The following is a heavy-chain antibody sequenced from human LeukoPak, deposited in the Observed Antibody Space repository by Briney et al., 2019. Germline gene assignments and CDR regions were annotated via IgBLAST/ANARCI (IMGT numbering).Heavy chain of an antibody. Sequence: SVKVSCKASGGTFSSYAISWVRQAPGQGLEWMGGIIPIFGTANYAQKFQGRVTITADESTSTAYMELSSLRSEDTAVYYCARDLPGIETFDYWGQGTLVTVSS. J-gene: IGHJ4*02. V-gene: IGHV1-69*13. CDR3: ARDLPGIETFDY. CDR2: IIPIFGTA. CDR1: GGTFSSYA.